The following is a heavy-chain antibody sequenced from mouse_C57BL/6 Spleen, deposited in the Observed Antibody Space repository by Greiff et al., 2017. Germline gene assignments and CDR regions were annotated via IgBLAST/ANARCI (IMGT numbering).Heavy chain of an antibody. D-gene: IGHD1-1*01. CDR3: ARGVVAPTDWYFDV. J-gene: IGHJ1*03. V-gene: IGHV1-59*01. Sequence: QVQLQQPGAELVRPGTSVKLSCKASGYTFTSYWMHWVKQRPGQGLEWIGVIDPSDSYTNYNQKFKGKATLTVDTSSSTAYMQLSSLTSEDSAVYYCARGVVAPTDWYFDVWGTGTTVTVSS. CDR2: IDPSDSYT. CDR1: GYTFTSYW.